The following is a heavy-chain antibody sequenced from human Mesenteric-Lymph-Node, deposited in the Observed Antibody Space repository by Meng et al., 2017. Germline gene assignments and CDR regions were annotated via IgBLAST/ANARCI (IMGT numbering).Heavy chain of an antibody. CDR3: ARGLDWAKTGIF. J-gene: IGHJ4*02. D-gene: IGHD3-9*01. CDR2: IHPSRTA. CDR1: GVYFSDDY. Sequence: GAGRLNPSDPLSPRSAVSGVYFSDDYLTWISQSPGKGLEGIGEIHPSRTANYSPSHQSRVIITRDTSKNQFSLTLSSVTAADTAVYYCARGLDWAKTGIFWGQGTLVTVSS. V-gene: IGHV4-34*01.